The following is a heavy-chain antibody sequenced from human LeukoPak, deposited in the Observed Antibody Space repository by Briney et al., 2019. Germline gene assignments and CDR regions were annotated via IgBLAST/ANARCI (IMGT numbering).Heavy chain of an antibody. J-gene: IGHJ6*02. Sequence: ASVKVSCKASGYTFTSYYMHWVRQAPGQGLEWMGIINPSGGSTSYAQKFQGRVTITADKSTSTAYMELSSLRSEDTAVYYCAREYIVVVPAAMEDYYGMDVWGQGTTVTVSS. CDR1: GYTFTSYY. D-gene: IGHD2-2*01. V-gene: IGHV1-46*01. CDR2: INPSGGST. CDR3: AREYIVVVPAAMEDYYGMDV.